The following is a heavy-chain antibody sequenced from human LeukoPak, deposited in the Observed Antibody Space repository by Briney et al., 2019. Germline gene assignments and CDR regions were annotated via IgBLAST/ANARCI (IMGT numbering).Heavy chain of an antibody. CDR3: ATGQTTPVLVDTLHF. D-gene: IGHD4-17*01. V-gene: IGHV1-24*01. CDR1: GYTVTLLS. Sequence: ASVTVSCTVSGYTVTLLSIHWVRHAPGQGHEWKGGFDPDEAETVLAGKFQGRVTMAEDTSTNTVYMELTSLRSEDTAVYYCATGQTTPVLVDTLHFWGQGTLVTVSS. CDR2: FDPDEAET. J-gene: IGHJ4*02.